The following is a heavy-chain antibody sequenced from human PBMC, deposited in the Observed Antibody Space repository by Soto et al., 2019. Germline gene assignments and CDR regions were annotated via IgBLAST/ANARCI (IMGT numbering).Heavy chain of an antibody. J-gene: IGHJ4*02. D-gene: IGHD3-3*01. CDR1: GYTFTGYY. Sequence: VASVKVSCKASGYTFTGYYMHWVRQAPGQGLEWMGWINPNSGGTNYAQKFQGWVTMTRDTSISTAYMELSRLRSDDTAVYYCARDLGYDFWSGYYSTPLFDYWGQGTLVTVSS. CDR3: ARDLGYDFWSGYYSTPLFDY. V-gene: IGHV1-2*04. CDR2: INPNSGGT.